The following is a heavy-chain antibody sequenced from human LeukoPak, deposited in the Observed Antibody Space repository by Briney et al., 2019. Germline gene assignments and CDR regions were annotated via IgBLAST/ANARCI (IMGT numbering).Heavy chain of an antibody. V-gene: IGHV3-74*01. CDR2: INSDGSNT. CDR1: GFTFSNCW. D-gene: IGHD3-10*01. CDR3: ARGKYYYHAPDY. Sequence: GGPLRLSCAASGFTFSNCWMHWVRQAPGKGLVWVSRINSDGSNTNYADSVKGRFTISRDNTKNTLYLQMNSLRAEDTAVYYCARGKYYYHAPDYWGQGTLVTVSS. J-gene: IGHJ4*02.